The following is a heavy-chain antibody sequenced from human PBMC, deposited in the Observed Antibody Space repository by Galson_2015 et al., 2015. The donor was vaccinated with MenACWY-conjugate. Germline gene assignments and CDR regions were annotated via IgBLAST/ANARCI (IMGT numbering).Heavy chain of an antibody. CDR3: ARHWGAFGEYVD. CDR1: GYSFRRYW. D-gene: IGHD3-16*01. V-gene: IGHV5-10-1*01. Sequence: SGAEVKKPEESLRISCKGSGYSFRRYWIRWVRPMPGKGLEWMGRIDPSDSYTNYSPTLQGNVIISADTSINTAYLQWSSLKASDTAMYYCARHWGAFGEYVDWDQGALVTVSS. J-gene: IGHJ4*02. CDR2: IDPSDSYT.